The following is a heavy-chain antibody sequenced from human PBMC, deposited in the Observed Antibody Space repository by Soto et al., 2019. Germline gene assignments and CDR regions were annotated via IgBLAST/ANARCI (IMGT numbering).Heavy chain of an antibody. D-gene: IGHD3-22*01. CDR2: IIPIFGTA. CDR3: ATEPVMIVVAAGAFEI. V-gene: IGHV1-69*13. Sequence: GASVKVSCKASGGTFSSYAISWVRQAPGQGLEWMGGIIPIFGTANYAQKFQGRVTITADESTSTAYMELSSLRSEDTAVYYCATEPVMIVVAAGAFEIWGQGTMVTVSS. CDR1: GGTFSSYA. J-gene: IGHJ3*02.